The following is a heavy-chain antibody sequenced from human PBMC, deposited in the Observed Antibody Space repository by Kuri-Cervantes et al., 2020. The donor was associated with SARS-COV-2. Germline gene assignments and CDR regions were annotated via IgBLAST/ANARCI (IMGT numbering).Heavy chain of an antibody. V-gene: IGHV3-64*04. J-gene: IGHJ3*02. D-gene: IGHD3-22*01. Sequence: GESLKISCSASGFTFSSYAMNWVRQAPGKGLEYVSAISSNGATSYYADSVKGRCTISRDNPKNTLYLQMNSLRAEDTAVYYCARDHTYYYDSSGLGDAFDIWGQGTMVTVSS. CDR1: GFTFSSYA. CDR2: ISSNGATS. CDR3: ARDHTYYYDSSGLGDAFDI.